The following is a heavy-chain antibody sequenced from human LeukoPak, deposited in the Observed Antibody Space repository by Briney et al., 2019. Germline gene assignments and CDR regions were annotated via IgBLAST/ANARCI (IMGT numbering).Heavy chain of an antibody. V-gene: IGHV3-30*04. J-gene: IGHJ4*02. Sequence: PGGSLRLSCAASGFTFSSYAMSWVRQAPGKGLEWVAVTSYDGSHIYYPDSVKGRFTISRDNPKNTLYLQMNSLGPEDTALYYCARGRDYCSDYWGQGTLVTVSS. D-gene: IGHD2-15*01. CDR1: GFTFSSYA. CDR3: ARGRDYCSDY. CDR2: TSYDGSHI.